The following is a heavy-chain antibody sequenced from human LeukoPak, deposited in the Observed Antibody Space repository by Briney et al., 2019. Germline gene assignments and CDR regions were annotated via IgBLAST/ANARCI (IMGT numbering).Heavy chain of an antibody. CDR1: GGSFSGYY. Sequence: SETLSLTCAVCGGSFSGYYWSWLRQPPGKGLEWIGEINHSGSTNYNPSLKSRVTISVDTSKNQFSLKLSSVTAADTAVYYCHSVSYYNGVDYWGQGTLVTVSS. J-gene: IGHJ4*02. CDR2: INHSGST. D-gene: IGHD3-10*01. V-gene: IGHV4-34*01. CDR3: HSVSYYNGVDY.